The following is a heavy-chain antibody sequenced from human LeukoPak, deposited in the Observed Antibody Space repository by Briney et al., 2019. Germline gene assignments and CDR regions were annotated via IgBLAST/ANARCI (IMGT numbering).Heavy chain of an antibody. CDR1: GFTFSSYW. J-gene: IGHJ3*02. D-gene: IGHD3-16*01. Sequence: PGGSLRLSCAASGFTFSSYWMYWVRHAPGKGLMWVSRCDSDGSGTTYVDSVKGRFTVSRDNAKNTLYLQMSSLRAEDTAVYYCATSSVWGGAFNIWGQGTMVTVSS. V-gene: IGHV3-74*01. CDR2: CDSDGSGT. CDR3: ATSSVWGGAFNI.